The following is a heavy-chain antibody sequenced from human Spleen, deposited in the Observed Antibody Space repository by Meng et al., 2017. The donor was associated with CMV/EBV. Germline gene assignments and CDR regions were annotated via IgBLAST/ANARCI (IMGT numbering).Heavy chain of an antibody. D-gene: IGHD2-21*02. CDR1: CGSISSSTYY. Sequence: SCGSISSSTYYLGWIRQHTGKGLEWIGSLFYSGRNYYNPSLKSRVTISVDASENQFSLKLGSVTAADAAVYYCARQGGNVVVTHFDYWGQGILVTVSS. J-gene: IGHJ4*02. CDR2: LFYSGRN. V-gene: IGHV4-39*01. CDR3: ARQGGNVVVTHFDY.